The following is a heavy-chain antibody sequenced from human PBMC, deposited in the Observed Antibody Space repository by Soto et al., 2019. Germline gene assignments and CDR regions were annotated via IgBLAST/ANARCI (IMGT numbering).Heavy chain of an antibody. Sequence: QVQLVQSGAEVKKPGASVKVSCKASGYTFTGYYMHWVRQAPGQGLEWMGWINPNSGGTNYAQTFQGRVTMTRDTSISTAYMELSRLRSDDTAVYYWASLQKGYYYYGMDVWGQGTTVTVSS. CDR2: INPNSGGT. J-gene: IGHJ6*02. CDR1: GYTFTGYY. CDR3: ASLQKGYYYYGMDV. V-gene: IGHV1-2*02.